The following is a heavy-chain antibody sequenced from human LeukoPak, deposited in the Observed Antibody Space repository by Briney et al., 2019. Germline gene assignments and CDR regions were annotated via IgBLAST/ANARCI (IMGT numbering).Heavy chain of an antibody. D-gene: IGHD5-18*01. CDR2: INPNSGGT. V-gene: IGHV1-2*02. Sequence: GESLKISCKASGYTFTGYYMHWVRQAPGQGLEWMGWINPNSGGTNYAQKFQGRVTMTRDTSISTAYMELSRLRSDDTAVYYCAREGIKGGRRQGYSYGYWGQGTLVTVSS. CDR3: AREGIKGGRRQGYSYGY. J-gene: IGHJ4*02. CDR1: GYTFTGYY.